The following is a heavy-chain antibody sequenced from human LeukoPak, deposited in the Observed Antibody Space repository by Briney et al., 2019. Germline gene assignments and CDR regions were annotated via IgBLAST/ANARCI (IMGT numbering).Heavy chain of an antibody. J-gene: IGHJ5*02. D-gene: IGHD6-13*01. Sequence: GGSLRLSCAASGITFSGHAMHWVRQPPGEGLERVSVISNDGTKIFYTDSVTGRFTISRDTSKNTLYLQMTSLRPEDTAIYYCARALVATAVNNWFDPWGQGTLVTVSS. CDR2: ISNDGTKI. V-gene: IGHV3-30-3*01. CDR3: ARALVATAVNNWFDP. CDR1: GITFSGHA.